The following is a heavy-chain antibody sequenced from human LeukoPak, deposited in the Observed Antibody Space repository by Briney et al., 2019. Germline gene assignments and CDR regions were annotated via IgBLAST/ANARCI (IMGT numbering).Heavy chain of an antibody. CDR3: AKGRGSNWPNSRELDY. D-gene: IGHD3-10*01. Sequence: PGGSLRLSRVASGFTFSSYAMTWVRQSPGKGLEWVSIIGGSGESTDYADSVKGRFTISRDNSKNTLYLQMTSLRAEDSALYYCAKGRGSNWPNSRELDYWGQGTLVTVSS. J-gene: IGHJ4*02. CDR1: GFTFSSYA. V-gene: IGHV3-23*01. CDR2: IGGSGEST.